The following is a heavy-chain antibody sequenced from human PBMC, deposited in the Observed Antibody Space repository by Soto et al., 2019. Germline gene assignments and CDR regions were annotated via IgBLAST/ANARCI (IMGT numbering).Heavy chain of an antibody. V-gene: IGHV3-23*01. CDR2: ISGSGDST. D-gene: IGHD6-19*01. J-gene: IGHJ6*02. CDR1: GFNFSSYA. Sequence: EVQLLESGGGLVQPGGSLRLSCAASGFNFSSYAMSWVRQAPGKGLEWVSVISGSGDSTYYADSVRGRFTISRDNSKNTLYLHMDSLRAAGTAVYSWAKGRGGAVAGPTECYGVDVWGQGTTVTVSS. CDR3: AKGRGGAVAGPTECYGVDV.